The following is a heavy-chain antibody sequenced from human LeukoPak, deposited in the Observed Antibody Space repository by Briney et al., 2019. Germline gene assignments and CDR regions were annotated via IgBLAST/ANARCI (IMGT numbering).Heavy chain of an antibody. V-gene: IGHV1-2*02. Sequence: ASVKVSCKASGYTFTGYYMHWVRQAPGQGLEWMGWINPNSGGTNCAQKFQGRVTMTRDTSISTAYMELSRLRSDDTAVYYCARPYGDYRKGYYFDYWGQGTLVTVSS. CDR1: GYTFTGYY. CDR2: INPNSGGT. J-gene: IGHJ4*02. D-gene: IGHD4-17*01. CDR3: ARPYGDYRKGYYFDY.